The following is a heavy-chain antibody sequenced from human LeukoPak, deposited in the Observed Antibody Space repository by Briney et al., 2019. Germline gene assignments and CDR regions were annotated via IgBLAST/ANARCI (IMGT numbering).Heavy chain of an antibody. J-gene: IGHJ4*02. CDR3: ARPGYCSGGSCYSLWVDY. CDR1: GFTFSIYE. CDR2: ISSSGSTI. V-gene: IGHV3-48*03. D-gene: IGHD2-15*01. Sequence: GGSLRLSCAASGFTFSIYEMNWVRQAPGKGLEWVSYISSSGSTIYYADSVKGRFTISRDNAKNSLYLQMNSLRAEDTAVYYCARPGYCSGGSCYSLWVDYWGQGTLVTVSS.